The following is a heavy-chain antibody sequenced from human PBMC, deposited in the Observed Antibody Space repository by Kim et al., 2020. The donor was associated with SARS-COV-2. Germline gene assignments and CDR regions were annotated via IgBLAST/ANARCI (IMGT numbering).Heavy chain of an antibody. CDR3: AKSRGDYTNRWLFEY. Sequence: GGSLRLSCAASGFTFSSDVMSWVRQAPGKGLEWVSGISGSGGSIYYADSVKGRFTISRDNSKNTLYLQMNSLRAEDTAVYYCAKSRGDYTNRWLFEYWGQGTLVTVSS. CDR1: GFTFSSDV. CDR2: ISGSGGSI. V-gene: IGHV3-23*01. D-gene: IGHD4-17*01. J-gene: IGHJ4*02.